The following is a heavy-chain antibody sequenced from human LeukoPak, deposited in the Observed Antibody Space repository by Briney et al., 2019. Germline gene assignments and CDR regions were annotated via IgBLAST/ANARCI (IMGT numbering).Heavy chain of an antibody. V-gene: IGHV3-23*01. CDR2: ISGSGGST. CDR3: STIGYYYGMDV. D-gene: IGHD3-16*02. Sequence: GGSLRLSCAASGFTFSSYAMSWVRQAPGKGLEWVSAISGSGGSTYYADSVKGRFTISRDNSKNTLYLQMNSLRAEDTALYYCSTIGYYYGMDVWGQGTTVTVSS. J-gene: IGHJ6*02. CDR1: GFTFSSYA.